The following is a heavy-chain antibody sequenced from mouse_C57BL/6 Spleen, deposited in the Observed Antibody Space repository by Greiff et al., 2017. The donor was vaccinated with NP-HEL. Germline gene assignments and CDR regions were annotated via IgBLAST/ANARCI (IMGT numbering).Heavy chain of an antibody. D-gene: IGHD1-1*01. CDR3: ARHDYYGSSYWYFDV. J-gene: IGHJ1*03. V-gene: IGHV5-15*01. Sequence: EVKLMESGGGLVQPGGSLKLSCAASGFTFSDYGMAWVRQAPRKGPEWVAFISHLAYSIYYADTLTGRFTISGENAKNTLYLEMSSLRSEDTAMYYCARHDYYGSSYWYFDVWGTGTTVTVSS. CDR1: GFTFSDYG. CDR2: ISHLAYSI.